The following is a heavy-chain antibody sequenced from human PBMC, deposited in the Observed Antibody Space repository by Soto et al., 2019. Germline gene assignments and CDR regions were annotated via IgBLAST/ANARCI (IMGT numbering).Heavy chain of an antibody. Sequence: GASVKVSCKASGYTFTSYDINWARQATGQGLEWMGWMNPNSGNTGYAQKFQGRVTMTRNTSISTAYMELRSLRSDDTAVYYCARDGYNYGLYKGLDYWGQGTLVTVSS. J-gene: IGHJ4*02. D-gene: IGHD1-1*01. CDR1: GYTFTSYD. V-gene: IGHV1-8*01. CDR3: ARDGYNYGLYKGLDY. CDR2: MNPNSGNT.